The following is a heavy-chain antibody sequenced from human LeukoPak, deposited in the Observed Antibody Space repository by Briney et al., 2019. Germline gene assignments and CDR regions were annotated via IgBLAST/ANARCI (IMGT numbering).Heavy chain of an antibody. CDR1: GYTFTGYY. CDR2: INPNSGGT. Sequence: ASVKVSCKASGYTFTGYYMHWVRQAPGQGLEWMGWINPNSGGTNYAQKLQGRVTMTRDTSISTAYMELSRLRSDDTAVYYCASDGGGYCSSTSCYNNFDYWGQGTLVTVSS. V-gene: IGHV1-2*02. CDR3: ASDGGGYCSSTSCYNNFDY. J-gene: IGHJ4*02. D-gene: IGHD2-2*02.